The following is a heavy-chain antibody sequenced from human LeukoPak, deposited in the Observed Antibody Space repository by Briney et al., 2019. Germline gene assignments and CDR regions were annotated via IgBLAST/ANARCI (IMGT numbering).Heavy chain of an antibody. CDR3: ARLLAAAGTQVIDY. J-gene: IGHJ4*02. CDR1: GFTFSDYY. CDR2: ISSSSSYT. D-gene: IGHD6-13*01. Sequence: GGSLRLSCAASGFTFSDYYMSWIRQAPGKGLEWVSYISSSSSYTNYADSVKGRFTTSRDNAKNSLYLQMNSLRAEDTAVYYCARLLAAAGTQVIDYWGQGTLVTVSS. V-gene: IGHV3-11*06.